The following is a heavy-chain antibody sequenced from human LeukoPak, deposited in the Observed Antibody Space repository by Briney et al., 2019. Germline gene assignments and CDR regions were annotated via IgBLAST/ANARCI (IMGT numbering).Heavy chain of an antibody. CDR2: ISGSGGST. J-gene: IGHJ6*04. CDR3: AELGITVIGGV. Sequence: GGSLRLSCAAAGFTFSKFAMHWVRQAPGKGLEWVSAISGSGGSTYYADSVKSRFTISRDNSKNTLYLQMNSLRAEDTAVYYCAELGITVIGGVWGKGTTVTISS. D-gene: IGHD3-10*02. V-gene: IGHV3-23*01. CDR1: GFTFSKFA.